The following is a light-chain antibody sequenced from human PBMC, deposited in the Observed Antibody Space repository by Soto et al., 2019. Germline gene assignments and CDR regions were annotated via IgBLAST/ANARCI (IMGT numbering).Light chain of an antibody. CDR1: QSVSSSQ. J-gene: IGKJ4*01. CDR3: QQHISWPLT. V-gene: IGKV3D-20*02. Sequence: EFVLTQSPGTLSLSPGERATLSCRASQSVSSSQLTWFQQKPGQAPRLLVYDASNRATGIPTRFSGSGSGTDFTLTISNLEPEDFAVYYCQQHISWPLTFGGGTKVDNK. CDR2: DAS.